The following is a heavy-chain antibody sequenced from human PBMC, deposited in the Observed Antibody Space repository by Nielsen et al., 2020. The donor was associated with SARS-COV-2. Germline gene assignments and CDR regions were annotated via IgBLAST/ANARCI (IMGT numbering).Heavy chain of an antibody. Sequence: GESLKISCAASGFTFSSYGMHWVRQAPGKGLEWVAVISYDGSNKYYADSVKGRFTISRDNSKNTLYLQMNSLRAEDTAVYYCAKDHSYDTYGMDVWGQGTTVTVSS. CDR3: AKDHSYDTYGMDV. V-gene: IGHV3-30*18. CDR2: ISYDGSNK. D-gene: IGHD3-9*01. J-gene: IGHJ6*02. CDR1: GFTFSSYG.